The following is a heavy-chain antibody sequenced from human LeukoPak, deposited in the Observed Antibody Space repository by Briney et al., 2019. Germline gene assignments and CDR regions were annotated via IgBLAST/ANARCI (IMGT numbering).Heavy chain of an antibody. V-gene: IGHV3-66*01. CDR3: ARYDYGRSGFDY. CDR1: GFTVSTNY. J-gene: IGHJ4*02. CDR2: IYSGGTT. Sequence: GGSVRLSCAASGFTVSTNYMTWVSQAPGKGLEWVSVIYSGGTTYYADSVKGRFSISRDNSKNTLYLQMNSLRAEDTAVYYCARYDYGRSGFDYWGQGTLVTVSS. D-gene: IGHD5-12*01.